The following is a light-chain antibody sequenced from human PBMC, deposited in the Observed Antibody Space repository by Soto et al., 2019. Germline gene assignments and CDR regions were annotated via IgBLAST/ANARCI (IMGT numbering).Light chain of an antibody. CDR1: QSVSSSY. J-gene: IGKJ4*01. V-gene: IGKV3-20*01. CDR2: GAS. CDR3: QQYGSSPLT. Sequence: EMVLTQSPGTLSLSPGERATLSCRASQSVSSSYLAWYQQKPGQPPRLLIYGASSRATGIPDRFSGSGSGTDFTLTISRLEPEDFAVYYCQQYGSSPLTLGGGTQVQIK.